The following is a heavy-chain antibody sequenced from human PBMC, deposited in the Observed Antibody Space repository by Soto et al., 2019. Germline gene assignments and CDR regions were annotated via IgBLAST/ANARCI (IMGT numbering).Heavy chain of an antibody. J-gene: IGHJ4*02. CDR2: IYTSGST. V-gene: IGHV4-4*07. D-gene: IGHD3-9*01. Sequence: SETLSLTCTVSCGSISSYYWSWIRQPAGKGLEWIGRIYTSGSTNYNPSLKSRVTMSVDTSKNQFSLKLSSVTAADTAVYYCARLHPSYYDILTGSLLCKYYSDYRGQGTMVTNSS. CDR1: CGSISSYY. CDR3: ARLHPSYYDILTGSLLCKYYSDY.